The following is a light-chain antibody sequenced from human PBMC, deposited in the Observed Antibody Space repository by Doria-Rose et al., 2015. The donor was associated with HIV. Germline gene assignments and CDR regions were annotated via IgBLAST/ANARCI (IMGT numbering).Light chain of an antibody. CDR1: SSNVGGYNY. J-gene: IGLJ2*01. CDR3: CSYAGSYSYVL. V-gene: IGLV2-11*01. Sequence: QSVLIQPRSVSGSPGQSVTISCTGTSSNVGGYNYVSWYQHHPGKAPKLKIYDVSKRPSGVPDRFSGSKSGNTASLTISGLQAEDEAYYYCCSYAGSYSYVLFGGGTKLTVL. CDR2: DVS.